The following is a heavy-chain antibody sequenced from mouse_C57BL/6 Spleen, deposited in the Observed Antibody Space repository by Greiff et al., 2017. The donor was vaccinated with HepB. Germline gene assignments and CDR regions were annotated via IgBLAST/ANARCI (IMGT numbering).Heavy chain of an antibody. D-gene: IGHD2-4*01. J-gene: IGHJ3*01. CDR2: ISSGSSTI. Sequence: DVHLVESGGGLVKPGGSLKLSCAASGFTFSDYGMHWVRQAPEKGLEWVAYISSGSSTIYYADTVKGRFTISRDNAKNTLFLQMTSLRSEDTAMYYCARGGLRGFAYWGQGTLVTVSA. CDR1: GFTFSDYG. CDR3: ARGGLRGFAY. V-gene: IGHV5-17*01.